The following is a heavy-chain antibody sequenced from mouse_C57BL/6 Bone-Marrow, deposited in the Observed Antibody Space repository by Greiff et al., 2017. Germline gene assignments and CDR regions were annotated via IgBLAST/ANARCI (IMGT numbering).Heavy chain of an antibody. Sequence: VQLQQSGAELAKPGASVKMSCKASGYTFTSYWMHWVKQRPGQGLEWIGYINPSTGYTEYNQKFKDKATLTADKSSSTASMQLSSLTSDDSAVYSCARLLGDYFDYWGQGTTLTVSS. CDR3: ARLLGDYFDY. D-gene: IGHD4-1*01. J-gene: IGHJ2*01. V-gene: IGHV1-7*01. CDR1: GYTFTSYW. CDR2: INPSTGYT.